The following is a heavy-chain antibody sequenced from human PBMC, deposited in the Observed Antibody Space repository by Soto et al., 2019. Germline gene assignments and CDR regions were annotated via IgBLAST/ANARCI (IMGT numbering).Heavy chain of an antibody. CDR2: IYYSGST. D-gene: IGHD2-2*01. V-gene: IGHV4-31*01. CDR1: GGSISSGGYY. CDR3: AKGVLH. J-gene: IGHJ4*02. Sequence: QVQLQESGPGLVKPSQTLSLTCTVSGGSISSGGYYWSWIRQHPGRGLEWIGYIYYSGSTYYNPSPKSQVTKSVNTSKTQFSLKRSSVTAPATAVYYCAKGVLHWGQGTLVTVSS.